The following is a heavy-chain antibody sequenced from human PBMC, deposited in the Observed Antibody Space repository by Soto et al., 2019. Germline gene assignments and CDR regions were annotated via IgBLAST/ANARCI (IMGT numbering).Heavy chain of an antibody. Sequence: GGSLRLSCAASRFAFSTYGMHWVRQAPGKGLEWVALLSYDGSNEYYADSVKGRFTISRDNAKNTLYLQMNSLRAEDTAVYYCAREASHGAQADYWGQGTLVSVSS. J-gene: IGHJ4*02. CDR2: LSYDGSNE. CDR1: RFAFSTYG. CDR3: AREASHGAQADY. V-gene: IGHV3-30*03. D-gene: IGHD1-26*01.